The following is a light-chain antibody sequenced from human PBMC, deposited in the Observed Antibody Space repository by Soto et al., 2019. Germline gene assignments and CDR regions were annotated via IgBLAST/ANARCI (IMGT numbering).Light chain of an antibody. CDR2: EVS. V-gene: IGLV2-14*01. CDR3: SSYTSSSTRGV. Sequence: QSVLTQPASVSGSPGQSITISCTGTSSDVGGYNYVSWYQQHPGKAPKLMIYEVSNRPSGVSNRFSGSKSGNTASLTISGLQNDDEADYYCSSYTSSSTRGVFGGGTKLTVL. CDR1: SSDVGGYNY. J-gene: IGLJ3*02.